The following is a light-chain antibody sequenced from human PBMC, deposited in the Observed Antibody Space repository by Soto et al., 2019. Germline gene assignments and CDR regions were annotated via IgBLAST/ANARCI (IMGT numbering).Light chain of an antibody. CDR1: QSVLYSSNNKNY. Sequence: DIVMTQSPDSLAVSLGERATINCKSSQSVLYSSNNKNYLAWYQQKPGQPPKLLIYWASTRESGVPDRFSGSGSGTDFTLTISRLQAEDVAVYYCQQYYITPPTTFGGGTKVEIK. J-gene: IGKJ4*01. V-gene: IGKV4-1*01. CDR3: QQYYITPPTT. CDR2: WAS.